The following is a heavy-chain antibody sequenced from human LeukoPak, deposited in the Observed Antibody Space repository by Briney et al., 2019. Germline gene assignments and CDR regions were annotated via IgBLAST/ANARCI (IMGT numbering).Heavy chain of an antibody. D-gene: IGHD6-13*01. CDR3: VKTGSGWFGDY. Sequence: GGSLRLSCAASGFSFSSYAMYWVRQAPGKGLEWVALIRYDGIDKYYVDSVKGRFTISRDNSKNMLYLQMNSLRTEDTAVYYCVKTGSGWFGDYWGQGARVTASS. J-gene: IGHJ4*02. CDR2: IRYDGIDK. CDR1: GFSFSSYA. V-gene: IGHV3-30*02.